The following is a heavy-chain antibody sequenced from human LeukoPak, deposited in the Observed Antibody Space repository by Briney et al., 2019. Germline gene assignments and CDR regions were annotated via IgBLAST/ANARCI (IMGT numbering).Heavy chain of an antibody. V-gene: IGHV1-24*01. D-gene: IGHD6-19*01. Sequence: ASVKVSCKVSGYVLIELSVHWVRHVPGKGLEWMGGFDPTEGQTIFAQGFQGRVTLTDDTFTETAYMELSSLRSDDTAVYYCARVLAVAGTPTDYWGQGTLVTVSS. CDR1: GYVLIELS. CDR2: FDPTEGQT. CDR3: ARVLAVAGTPTDY. J-gene: IGHJ4*02.